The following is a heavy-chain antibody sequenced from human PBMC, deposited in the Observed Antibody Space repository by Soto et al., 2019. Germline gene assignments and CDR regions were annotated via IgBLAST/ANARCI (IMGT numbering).Heavy chain of an antibody. D-gene: IGHD2-21*01. V-gene: IGHV3-9*01. J-gene: IGHJ4*02. Sequence: GGSLRLSCVASGFIFEDYDMHWVRQVPGKGLEWVSSITSNSDAIKYADPVKGRLTLSRDNAKNSMYLEMNSLRVEDTAFYFCVKGTFSRSKVIFDYWGQGTLVTVSS. CDR2: ITSNSDAI. CDR1: GFIFEDYD. CDR3: VKGTFSRSKVIFDY.